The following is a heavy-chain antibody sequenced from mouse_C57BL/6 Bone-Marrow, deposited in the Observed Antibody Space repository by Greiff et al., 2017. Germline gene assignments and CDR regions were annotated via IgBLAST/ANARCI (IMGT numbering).Heavy chain of an antibody. D-gene: IGHD1-1*01. CDR1: GYTFTSYW. Sequence: QVKLQQPGTELVKPGASVKLSCKASGYTFTSYWMHWVKQRPGQGLEWIGNINPSNGGTNYNEKFKSKATLNVDKSSSTAYMQLSILPSEDSAVYYCAREDYYEGTWFAYWGQGTLVTVSA. CDR3: AREDYYEGTWFAY. J-gene: IGHJ3*01. CDR2: INPSNGGT. V-gene: IGHV1-53*01.